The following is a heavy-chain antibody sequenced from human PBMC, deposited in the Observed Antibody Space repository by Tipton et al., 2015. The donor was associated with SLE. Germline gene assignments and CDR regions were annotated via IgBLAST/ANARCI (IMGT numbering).Heavy chain of an antibody. V-gene: IGHV3-48*03. D-gene: IGHD5/OR15-5a*01. Sequence: SLRLSCAASGFTFQSYEIIWVRQPPGKGLEWVSYINDGGRIKYYADSVKGRFTISRDDAKNSLFLQMNTLRAEDTGVYYCARVFPVYAFDIWGQGTMVTVSS. CDR2: INDGGRIK. J-gene: IGHJ3*02. CDR3: ARVFPVYAFDI. CDR1: GFTFQSYE.